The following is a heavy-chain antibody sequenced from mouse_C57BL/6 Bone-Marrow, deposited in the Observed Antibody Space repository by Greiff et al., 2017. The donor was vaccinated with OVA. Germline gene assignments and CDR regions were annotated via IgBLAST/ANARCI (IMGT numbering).Heavy chain of an antibody. Sequence: EVKLVESGGGLVQPGGSLKLSCAASGFTFSDYGMAWVRQAPRKGPEWVAFISNLAYSIYYADTVTGRFTISRENAKNTLYLEMSSLRSEDTAMYYCARHRGTDYADAMDYWGQGTSVTVSS. CDR3: ARHRGTDYADAMDY. V-gene: IGHV5-15*01. J-gene: IGHJ4*01. D-gene: IGHD2-4*01. CDR2: ISNLAYSI. CDR1: GFTFSDYG.